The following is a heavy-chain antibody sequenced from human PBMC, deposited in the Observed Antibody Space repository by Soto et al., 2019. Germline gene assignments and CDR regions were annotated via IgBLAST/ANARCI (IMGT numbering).Heavy chain of an antibody. CDR1: EFTFSSYG. CDR2: IWYDGSNK. D-gene: IGHD6-6*01. Sequence: GLSLRLSCAASEFTFSSYGMHRVRQDPGKRLEWVAVIWYDGSNKYYADSVKGRFTIPRDNSKHTLCVQMDSPRAEETAVYYCARDGFLGYSSSFSAFYIWGQGTMLTVSS. CDR3: ARDGFLGYSSSFSAFYI. J-gene: IGHJ3*02. V-gene: IGHV3-33*01.